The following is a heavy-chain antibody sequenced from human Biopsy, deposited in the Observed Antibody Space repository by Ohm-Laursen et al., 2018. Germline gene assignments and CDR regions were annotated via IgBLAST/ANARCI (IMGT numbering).Heavy chain of an antibody. V-gene: IGHV4-34*01. J-gene: IGHJ6*02. CDR1: GGSFNGYF. CDR3: ARVPLPGVGAAYQGRFLYGMDV. Sequence: ETLSLTCAVYGGSFNGYFWSWIRQPPGKGLEWIGDITQSGSTNYSPSLKSRVTISVDTAKKQFSLSLRSVTAADTAVYYCARVPLPGVGAAYQGRFLYGMDVWGQGTTVSVSS. CDR2: ITQSGST. D-gene: IGHD2-2*01.